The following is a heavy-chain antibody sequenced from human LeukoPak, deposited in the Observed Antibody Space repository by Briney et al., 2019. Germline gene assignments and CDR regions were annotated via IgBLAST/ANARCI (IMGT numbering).Heavy chain of an antibody. Sequence: SVKVSCKASGGTLSNHAVSWVRQAPGQGLEWMGRIIPVSGTTNYAQKFQGRVTITTDESTSTVYMDLSSLKSEDTAVYFCARSGNRGSPHYWYFDLWGRGTLVAVSS. V-gene: IGHV1-69*05. CDR2: IIPVSGTT. D-gene: IGHD7-27*01. CDR3: ARSGNRGSPHYWYFDL. CDR1: GGTLSNHA. J-gene: IGHJ2*01.